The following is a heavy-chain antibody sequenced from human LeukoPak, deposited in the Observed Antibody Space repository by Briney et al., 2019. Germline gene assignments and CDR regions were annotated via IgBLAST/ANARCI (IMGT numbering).Heavy chain of an antibody. CDR2: INSDGSST. V-gene: IGHV3-74*01. Sequence: GGSLRLSCAASGFTFSSYWMHWVRQAPGKGLVRVSRINSDGSSTSYADSVKGRFTISRDNAKNTLYLQMNSLRAEDTAVYYCARENDGSYYSSFDYWGQGTLVTVSS. CDR3: ARENDGSYYSSFDY. D-gene: IGHD1-26*01. CDR1: GFTFSSYW. J-gene: IGHJ4*02.